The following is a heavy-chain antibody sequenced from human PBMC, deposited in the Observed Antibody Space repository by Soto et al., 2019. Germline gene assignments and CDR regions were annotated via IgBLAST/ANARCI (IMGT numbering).Heavy chain of an antibody. V-gene: IGHV1-18*01. Sequence: ASVRVSCKASGYTCTSYGISWVRQAPGQGLEWMGWISAYNGNTNYAQKLQGRVTMTTDASTSTAYMELRSLRSDDTAVYYCARNDYGDYDDALDIWGQGTMVNVSS. J-gene: IGHJ3*02. CDR2: ISAYNGNT. CDR1: GYTCTSYG. D-gene: IGHD4-17*01. CDR3: ARNDYGDYDDALDI.